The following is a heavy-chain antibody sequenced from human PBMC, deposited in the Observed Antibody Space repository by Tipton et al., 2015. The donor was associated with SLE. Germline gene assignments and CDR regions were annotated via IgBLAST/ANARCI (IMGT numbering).Heavy chain of an antibody. CDR2: IYRSGST. D-gene: IGHD6-19*01. J-gene: IGHJ6*03. Sequence: TLSLTCTVSGDSISSGGFYWGWIRQLPGKGLEWIGSIYRSGSTYYNPSLQSRLTMSIDTSKNQFSLKLSSVTAADTAVYYCARVFRNIAVAFYMDVWGKGTTVTVSS. CDR3: ARVFRNIAVAFYMDV. V-gene: IGHV4-38-2*02. CDR1: GDSISSGGFY.